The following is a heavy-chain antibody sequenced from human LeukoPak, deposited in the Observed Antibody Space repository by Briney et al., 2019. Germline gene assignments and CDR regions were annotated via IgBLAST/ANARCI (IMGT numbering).Heavy chain of an antibody. CDR1: GASISTGDYY. Sequence: SETLSLTCTASGASISTGDYYWSWIRQSPGKGLEWIGYIYYSGSTSYNPSLRSRLTISVDTSKSQFSLRLTSVTATDTAVYYCARGPNYVRGSYQYFDYWGQGTLVTVSS. CDR2: IYYSGST. D-gene: IGHD3-16*02. J-gene: IGHJ4*02. V-gene: IGHV4-30-4*01. CDR3: ARGPNYVRGSYQYFDY.